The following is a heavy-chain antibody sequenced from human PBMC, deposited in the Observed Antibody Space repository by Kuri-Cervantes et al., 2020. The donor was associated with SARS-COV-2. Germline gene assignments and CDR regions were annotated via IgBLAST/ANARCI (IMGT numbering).Heavy chain of an antibody. CDR2: IYYSGST. V-gene: IGHV4-39*01. D-gene: IGHD3-3*01. J-gene: IGHJ5*02. CDR3: ARQMMSSITIFGVVITRNWFDP. Sequence: ESLKISCTVSGGSISSSSYYWGWIRLPPGKGLEWIGSIYYSGSTYYNPSLKSRVTISVDTSKNQFSLKLSPVTAADTAVYYCARQMMSSITIFGVVITRNWFDPWGQGTLVTVSS. CDR1: GGSISSSSYY.